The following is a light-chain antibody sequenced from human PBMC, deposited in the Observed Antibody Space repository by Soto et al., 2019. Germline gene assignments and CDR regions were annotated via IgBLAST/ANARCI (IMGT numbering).Light chain of an antibody. CDR3: HQYNNWPPWT. CDR2: GAS. CDR1: QSVDSN. V-gene: IGKV3D-15*01. Sequence: EIVMTQSPATLSVSPGERATLSCRASQSVDSNLAWYQQKPGQAPRLLIFGASTRATGIPARFSGSGSGTDFTLTISSLQSEDFAVYYCHQYNNWPPWTFGQGTKVDIK. J-gene: IGKJ1*01.